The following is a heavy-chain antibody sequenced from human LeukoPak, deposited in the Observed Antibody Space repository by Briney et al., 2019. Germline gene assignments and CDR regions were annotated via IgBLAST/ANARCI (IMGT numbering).Heavy chain of an antibody. Sequence: SQTLSLTCAISGDSVSSNSAAWNWIRQSPSRGLEWLGRTYYRSKWYNDYAVSVKSRITINPDTSKNQFSLQLNSVTPEDTAVYYCAGSYYDSSGYYLEFDNWFHPWGQGTLVTVSS. CDR3: AGSYYDSSGYYLEFDNWFHP. CDR1: GDSVSSNSAA. CDR2: TYYRSKWYN. D-gene: IGHD3-22*01. V-gene: IGHV6-1*01. J-gene: IGHJ5*02.